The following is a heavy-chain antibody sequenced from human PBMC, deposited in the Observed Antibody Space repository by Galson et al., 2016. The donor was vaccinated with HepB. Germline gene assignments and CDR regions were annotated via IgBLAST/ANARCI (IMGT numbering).Heavy chain of an antibody. J-gene: IGHJ4*02. V-gene: IGHV3-48*03. CDR3: AREPVRLDDLLTGPPKNPDY. D-gene: IGHD3-9*01. CDR2: ISSSGTTI. Sequence: SLRLSCAASGFTFSRYELNWVRQAPGKGLEWVSYISSSGTTIYCADSVNGRFTISRDNAKNSLYLQMNSLRADDTAVYYRAREPVRLDDLLTGPPKNPDYWGQGTLVTVSS. CDR1: GFTFSRYE.